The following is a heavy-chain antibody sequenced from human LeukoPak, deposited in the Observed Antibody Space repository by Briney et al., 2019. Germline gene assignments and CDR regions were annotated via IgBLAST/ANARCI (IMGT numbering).Heavy chain of an antibody. D-gene: IGHD3-22*01. V-gene: IGHV1-24*01. Sequence: GSVKVSCKVSGYTLTELSMHWVRQAPGKGLEWMGGFDPEDGETIYAQKFQGRVTMTEDTSTDTAYMELSSLRSEDTAVYYCATPARNDSSGYYYYYYYGMDVWGQGTTVTVSS. J-gene: IGHJ6*02. CDR1: GYTLTELS. CDR3: ATPARNDSSGYYYYYYYGMDV. CDR2: FDPEDGET.